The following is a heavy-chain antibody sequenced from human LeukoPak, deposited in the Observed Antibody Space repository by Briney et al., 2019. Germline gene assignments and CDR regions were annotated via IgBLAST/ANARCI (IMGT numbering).Heavy chain of an antibody. J-gene: IGHJ6*03. CDR1: GGSFSGYY. Sequence: PSETLSLTCAVYGGSFSGYYWSWIRQPPGKGLEWIGEINHSGSTNYNPSLKSRVTISLDTSKNQFSLKLSSVTAADTAVYYCARESRSYYDFWSGVRYYYYMDVWGKGTTVTVSS. D-gene: IGHD3-3*01. CDR2: INHSGST. CDR3: ARESRSYYDFWSGVRYYYYMDV. V-gene: IGHV4-34*01.